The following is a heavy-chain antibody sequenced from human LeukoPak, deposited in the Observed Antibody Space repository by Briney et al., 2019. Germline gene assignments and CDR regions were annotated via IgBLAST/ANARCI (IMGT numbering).Heavy chain of an antibody. CDR1: GGSYSGYY. D-gene: IGHD6-19*01. V-gene: IGHV4-34*01. J-gene: IGHJ4*02. CDR3: ARAGDGIAVADFDY. Sequence: SETLSLTCAVYGGSYSGYYWSWIRQPPGKGLEWIGEINHSGSTNYNPSLKNRVTISVDTSKNQFSLKLSSVTAADTAVYYCARAGDGIAVADFDYWGQGTLVTVSS. CDR2: INHSGST.